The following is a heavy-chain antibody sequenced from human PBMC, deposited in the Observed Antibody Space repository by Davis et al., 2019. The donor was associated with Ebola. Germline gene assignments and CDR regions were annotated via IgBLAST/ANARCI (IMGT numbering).Heavy chain of an antibody. D-gene: IGHD2-21*01. CDR1: GFTFSTYW. CDR3: ARGIAVDQPWY. CDR2: ITGDGSST. J-gene: IGHJ4*02. Sequence: GESLKISCAASGFTFSTYWMHWVRQAPGKGLAWVSRITGDGSSTDYADSVKGRFTISRDNAKNTLYLQMNSLRPEDTAVYYCARGIAVDQPWYWGQGTLVTVPS. V-gene: IGHV3-74*01.